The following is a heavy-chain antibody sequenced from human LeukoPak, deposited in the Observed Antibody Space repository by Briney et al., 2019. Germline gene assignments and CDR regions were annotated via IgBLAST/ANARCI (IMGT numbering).Heavy chain of an antibody. V-gene: IGHV3-33*01. D-gene: IGHD5-24*01. Sequence: GSLRLSCAASGFTFSSYGMHWVRQAPGKGLEWVAIIWYDGSNKYYADSVKVRFTISRDNSKNTLYLQMNSLRAEDTAVYYCARDPNGPDGDGYKYDLGYWGQGTLVTVSS. CDR2: IWYDGSNK. CDR3: ARDPNGPDGDGYKYDLGY. CDR1: GFTFSSYG. J-gene: IGHJ4*02.